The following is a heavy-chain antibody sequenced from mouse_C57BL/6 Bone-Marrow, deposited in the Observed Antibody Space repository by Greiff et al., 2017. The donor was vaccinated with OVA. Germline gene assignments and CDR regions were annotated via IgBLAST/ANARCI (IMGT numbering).Heavy chain of an antibody. Sequence: VPLQQPGAELVKPGASVKVSCKASGYTFTSYWMHWVKQRPGQGLEWIGRLHPSDSATNYNQKFKGKATLTVDKSYSTAYMQLSRLTSEDSAVYYCAILVTTVVATDYFDDWGQGTTLTVSS. D-gene: IGHD1-1*01. CDR1: GYTFTSYW. V-gene: IGHV1-74*01. CDR3: AILVTTVVATDYFDD. J-gene: IGHJ2*01. CDR2: LHPSDSAT.